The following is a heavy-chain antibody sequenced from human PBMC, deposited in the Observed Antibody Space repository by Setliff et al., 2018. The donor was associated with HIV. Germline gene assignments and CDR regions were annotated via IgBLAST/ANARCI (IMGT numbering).Heavy chain of an antibody. J-gene: IGHJ6*04. CDR2: MNPNTGVS. Sequence: ASVKVSCKASGYTFTSYAMNWLRRATGQGLEWMGWMNPNTGVSGYALKFQARVTMTRDTSISTAYMELSSLTSEDTAVYYCARGKGVGGVVITGGLDVWGKGTTVTVSS. CDR3: ARGKGVGGVVITGGLDV. V-gene: IGHV1-8*02. CDR1: GYTFTSYA. D-gene: IGHD3-10*01.